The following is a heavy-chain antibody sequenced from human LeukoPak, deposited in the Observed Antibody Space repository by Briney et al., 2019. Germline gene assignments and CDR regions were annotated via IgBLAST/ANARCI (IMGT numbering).Heavy chain of an antibody. V-gene: IGHV4-59*08. Sequence: SETLSLTCTVSGGSISSYYWSWIRQPPGKGLEWIGYIYYSGSTNYNPSLKSRVTISVDTSKNQFSLKLSSVTAADTAVYYCARHRSHEWLYDYWGQGTLVTVSS. J-gene: IGHJ4*02. CDR1: GGSISSYY. CDR2: IYYSGST. CDR3: ARHRSHEWLYDY. D-gene: IGHD5-12*01.